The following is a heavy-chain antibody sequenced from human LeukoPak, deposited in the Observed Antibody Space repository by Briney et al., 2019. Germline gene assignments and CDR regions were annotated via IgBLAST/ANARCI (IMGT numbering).Heavy chain of an antibody. V-gene: IGHV4-4*07. D-gene: IGHD3-22*01. J-gene: IGHJ6*02. CDR2: LYTSGST. Sequence: KPSETLSLTCTVSGGSISTYFWSWIRQPAGKGLEWIGRLYTSGSTNYNPSLKSRLTMSADTSENQFSLNLRSVTAADTAIYYCARDRVDSSGYYYYGIDVWGQGTAVTVSS. CDR3: ARDRVDSSGYYYYGIDV. CDR1: GGSISTYF.